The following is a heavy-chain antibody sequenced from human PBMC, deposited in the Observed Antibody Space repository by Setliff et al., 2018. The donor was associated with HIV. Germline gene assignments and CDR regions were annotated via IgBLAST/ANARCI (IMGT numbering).Heavy chain of an antibody. D-gene: IGHD2-15*01. CDR1: GFTFSSYA. J-gene: IGHJ4*02. V-gene: IGHV3-23*01. CDR3: AKGALGYCSGTICYPFDY. Sequence: GGSLRLSCAASGFTFSSYAMNWVRQAPGKRLEWVSSTTNDGRNTYYADSVKGRFTISRDNSKNTLYLQMNSLRAEDMAVYYCAKGALGYCSGTICYPFDYWAQGTLVTVSS. CDR2: TTNDGRNT.